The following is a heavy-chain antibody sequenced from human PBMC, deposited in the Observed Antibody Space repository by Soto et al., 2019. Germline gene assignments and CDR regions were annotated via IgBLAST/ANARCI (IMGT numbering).Heavy chain of an antibody. CDR2: IYYSGST. Sequence: SETLSLTCTVSGGSISSGDYYWSWIRQPPGKGLEWIGYIYYSGSTYYNPSLKSRVTISVDTSKNQFSLKLSSVTAADTAVYYCARGKLYSSSWHTNRPHWFDPWGQGTLVTVSS. D-gene: IGHD6-13*01. J-gene: IGHJ5*02. CDR1: GGSISSGDYY. V-gene: IGHV4-30-4*01. CDR3: ARGKLYSSSWHTNRPHWFDP.